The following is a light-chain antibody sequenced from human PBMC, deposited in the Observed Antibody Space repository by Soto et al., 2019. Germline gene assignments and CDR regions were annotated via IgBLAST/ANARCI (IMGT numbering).Light chain of an antibody. Sequence: AIQLTQSPSSLSASVGDRVIITCRASQGVGRAVAWYQLKPGKSPKLLIYDASILETGAPARFSGSGSGTDFTLTISTLQPEDFATYYRQQFNGDPSFGQGTRLDIK. CDR2: DAS. J-gene: IGKJ5*01. V-gene: IGKV1-13*02. CDR1: QGVGRA. CDR3: QQFNGDPS.